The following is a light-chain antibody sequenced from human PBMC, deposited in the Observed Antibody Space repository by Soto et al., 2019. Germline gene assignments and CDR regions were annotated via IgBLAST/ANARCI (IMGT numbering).Light chain of an antibody. CDR2: EVS. V-gene: IGLV2-18*02. Sequence: QSVLTQPPSVSGSPGQSVTISCTGTSSDVGSYNRVSWYQQPPGTAPKLMIYEVSNRPSGVPDRFSGSKSGNTASLTISGLQAEDEADYYCSSYTRSSTVVFGGGTKLTVL. CDR3: SSYTRSSTVV. CDR1: SSDVGSYNR. J-gene: IGLJ2*01.